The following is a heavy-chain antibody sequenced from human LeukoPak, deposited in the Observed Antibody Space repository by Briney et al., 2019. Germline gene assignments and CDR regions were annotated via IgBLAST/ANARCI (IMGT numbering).Heavy chain of an antibody. CDR1: GFAFNNYD. V-gene: IGHV3-21*01. D-gene: IGHD3-9*01. CDR3: ARGPSLRYYDILTGYPYRPFLFDY. CDR2: IGYSSFFI. J-gene: IGHJ4*02. Sequence: GGSLRLSCAASGFAFNNYDMTWVRQAPGKGLEWVSSIGYSSFFIYYADSVRSRFTIPRDNAKNSVYLQMNTLRAEDTAVYYCARGPSLRYYDILTGYPYRPFLFDYWGQGTLVTVSS.